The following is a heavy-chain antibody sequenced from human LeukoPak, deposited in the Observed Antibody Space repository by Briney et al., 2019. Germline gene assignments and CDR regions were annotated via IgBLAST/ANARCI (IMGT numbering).Heavy chain of an antibody. D-gene: IGHD3-10*01. CDR2: IYSSGST. CDR1: GGSISRYY. Sequence: SETLSLTCTVSGGSISRYYWSWIRQPAGKGLEWIGRIYSSGSTTYNPSLKSRVTMSIDTSKNQFSLTLSFVTAADTAVYYCARDSGTTGEVKFDPWGQGALVTVSS. J-gene: IGHJ5*02. CDR3: ARDSGTTGEVKFDP. V-gene: IGHV4-4*07.